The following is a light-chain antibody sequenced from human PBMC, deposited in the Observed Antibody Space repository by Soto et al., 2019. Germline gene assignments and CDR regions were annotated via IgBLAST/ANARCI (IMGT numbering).Light chain of an antibody. CDR1: SSDVGGYNF. V-gene: IGLV2-14*03. Sequence: QSVLTQPASVSGSPGQSITISCTGASSDVGGYNFVSWYQHYPGRAPKLMIADVTDRPSGVSNRFSGSKSGNTASLTISGLQAEDEADYYCTSYSSTNTPFVFGTGTKVTVL. CDR2: DVT. CDR3: TSYSSTNTPFV. J-gene: IGLJ1*01.